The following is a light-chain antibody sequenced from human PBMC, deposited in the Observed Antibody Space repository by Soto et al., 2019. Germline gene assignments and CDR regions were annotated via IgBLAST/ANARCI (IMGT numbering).Light chain of an antibody. CDR1: SSNIGTNY. V-gene: IGLV1-47*01. Sequence: QSVLTQPPSASGTPGQRVTVSCSGSSSNIGTNYVYWYQQLPGTAPTLLIYRNSQRPSGVPDRFSGSKSGTSASLAISGLRSDDEADYYCATWDDRLNGHVFGTGTKVTVL. CDR3: ATWDDRLNGHV. CDR2: RNS. J-gene: IGLJ1*01.